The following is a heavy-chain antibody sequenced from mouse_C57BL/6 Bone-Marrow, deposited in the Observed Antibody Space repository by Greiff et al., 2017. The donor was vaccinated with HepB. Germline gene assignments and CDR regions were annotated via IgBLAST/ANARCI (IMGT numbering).Heavy chain of an antibody. V-gene: IGHV6-3*01. CDR3: TDDYDYAMDY. CDR1: GFTFSNYW. D-gene: IGHD2-4*01. J-gene: IGHJ4*01. Sequence: EVKLMESGGGLVQPGGSMKLSCVASGFTFSNYWMNWVRQSPEKGLEWVAQIRLKSDNYATHYAESVKGRFTISRDDSKSSVYLQMNNLRAEDTGIYYCTDDYDYAMDYWGQGTSVTVSS. CDR2: IRLKSDNYAT.